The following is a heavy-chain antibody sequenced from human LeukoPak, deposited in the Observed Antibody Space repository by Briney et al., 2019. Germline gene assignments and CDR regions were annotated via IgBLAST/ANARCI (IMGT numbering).Heavy chain of an antibody. D-gene: IGHD3-3*01. V-gene: IGHV4-59*01. CDR1: GGSISSYY. CDR2: IYYSGST. CDR3: ARGAPYYDFWSGYRYYYYMDV. Sequence: SETLSLTCTVSGGSISSYYWSWIRQPPGKGQEWIGYIYYSGSTNYNPSLKSRVTISVDTSKNQFSLKLSSVTAADTAVYYCARGAPYYDFWSGYRYYYYMDVWGKGTTVTVSS. J-gene: IGHJ6*03.